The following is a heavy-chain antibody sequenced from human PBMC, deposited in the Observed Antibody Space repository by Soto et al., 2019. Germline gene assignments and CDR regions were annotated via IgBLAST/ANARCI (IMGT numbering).Heavy chain of an antibody. CDR1: GFTFSRYS. CDR3: ARESEDLTSNFDY. CDR2: ISSTTNYI. Sequence: GGSLRLSCAASGFTFSRYSMNWVRQAPGKGLEWVSSISSTTNYIYYADSMKGRFTVSRDNAKNSVYLDMNSLSAEDTAVCYCARESEDLTSNFDYWGQGTLVTVSS. V-gene: IGHV3-21*01. J-gene: IGHJ4*02.